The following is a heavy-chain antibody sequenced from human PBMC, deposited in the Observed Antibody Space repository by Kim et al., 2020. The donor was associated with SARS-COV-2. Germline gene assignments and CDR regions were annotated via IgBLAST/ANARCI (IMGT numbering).Heavy chain of an antibody. V-gene: IGHV3-33*05. Sequence: GGSLRLSCAASGFTFSSYGMHWVRQAPGKGLEWVAVISYDGSNKYYADSVKGRFTISRDNSKNTLYLQMNSLRAEDTAVYYCARGSHYYDSSGYYWYFDYWGQGTLVTVSS. CDR1: GFTFSSYG. D-gene: IGHD3-22*01. CDR2: ISYDGSNK. J-gene: IGHJ4*02. CDR3: ARGSHYYDSSGYYWYFDY.